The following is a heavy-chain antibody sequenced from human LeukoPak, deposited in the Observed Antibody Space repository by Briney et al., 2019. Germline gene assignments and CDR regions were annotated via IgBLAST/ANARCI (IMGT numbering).Heavy chain of an antibody. J-gene: IGHJ4*02. CDR3: ARAGYGDSDFDY. CDR1: GGSFSSYY. D-gene: IGHD4-17*01. CDR2: IYYSGST. Sequence: SETLSLTCAVYGGSFSSYYWGWIRQPPGKGLEWIGSIYYSGSTYYNPSLKSRVTISVDTSKNQFSLKLSSVTAADTAVYYCARAGYGDSDFDYWGQGTLVTVSS. V-gene: IGHV4-39*07.